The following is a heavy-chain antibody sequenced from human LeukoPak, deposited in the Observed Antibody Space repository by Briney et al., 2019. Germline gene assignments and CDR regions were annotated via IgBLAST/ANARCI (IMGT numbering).Heavy chain of an antibody. J-gene: IGHJ6*03. CDR3: AKAAAYSYGPSLDYYYMDV. CDR2: IRYDGINK. Sequence: PGGSLRLSCAASGFTFSSYGMHWVRQAPGKGLEWVAFIRYDGINKYYADSVKGRFTISRDNSKNTLYLRTSSLRAEDTAVYYCAKAAAYSYGPSLDYYYMDVWGKGTTVTVSS. CDR1: GFTFSSYG. D-gene: IGHD5-18*01. V-gene: IGHV3-30*02.